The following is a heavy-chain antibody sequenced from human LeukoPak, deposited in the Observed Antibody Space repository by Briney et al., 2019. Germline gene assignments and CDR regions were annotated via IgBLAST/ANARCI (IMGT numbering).Heavy chain of an antibody. J-gene: IGHJ5*02. D-gene: IGHD2-2*02. CDR1: GYTFTVYY. CDR3: ARVRVGCSSTSCYTRGGGWFDP. V-gene: IGHV1-2*03. Sequence: LGASVKVSCKASGYTFTVYYMHWGRPGPGRGLEWGGWTNPNSDGTNYAQKFQGRVTMTRDTSISTAYMELSRLRSDDTAVYYCARVRVGCSSTSCYTRGGGWFDPWGQGTLVTVSS. CDR2: TNPNSDGT.